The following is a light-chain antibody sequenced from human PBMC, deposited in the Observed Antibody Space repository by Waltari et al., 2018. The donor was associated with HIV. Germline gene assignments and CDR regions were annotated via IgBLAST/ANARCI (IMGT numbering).Light chain of an antibody. CDR1: SSNIGAGYD. Sequence: QSVLAQPPSVSGAPGPRVTIPCTGSSSNIGAGYDIHWYQQLPGTAPKFLSYGNTNRPAGVPDRFSGSKSGSSASLAITGLQAEDEADYYCQSYDTSLSAYVFGTGTKVTVL. CDR2: GNT. CDR3: QSYDTSLSAYV. V-gene: IGLV1-40*01. J-gene: IGLJ1*01.